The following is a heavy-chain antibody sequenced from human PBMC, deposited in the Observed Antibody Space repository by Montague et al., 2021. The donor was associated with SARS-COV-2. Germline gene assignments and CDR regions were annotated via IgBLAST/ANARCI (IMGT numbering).Heavy chain of an antibody. J-gene: IGHJ6*02. D-gene: IGHD2-8*01. V-gene: IGHV4-59*01. CDR1: GGSTSYYY. CDR2: MYYSGST. CDR3: ARVARYCTNDVCQTYDYYGLDV. Sequence: SETLSLTCIVSGGSTSYYYRSWIRQSPGKGLEWIGYMYYSGSTNYNPSLKSRVTMSIDRSKNQFSLKLRSVTAADTAVYYCARVARYCTNDVCQTYDYYGLDVWGQGTTVTVSS.